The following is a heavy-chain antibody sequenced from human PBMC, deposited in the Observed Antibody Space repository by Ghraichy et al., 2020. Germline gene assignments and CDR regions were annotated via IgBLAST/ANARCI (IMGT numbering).Heavy chain of an antibody. V-gene: IGHV4-59*13. Sequence: LSLTCTVSGDSISTYYWTWIRQPPGKGLEWIGCIYYTGSTNYNPSLKSRVTFSVDTSKNQFSLKVNSVTAADTAVYYCARDNGYSYGLDYWGQGTLVTVSS. J-gene: IGHJ4*02. CDR1: GDSISTYY. CDR2: IYYTGST. D-gene: IGHD5-18*01. CDR3: ARDNGYSYGLDY.